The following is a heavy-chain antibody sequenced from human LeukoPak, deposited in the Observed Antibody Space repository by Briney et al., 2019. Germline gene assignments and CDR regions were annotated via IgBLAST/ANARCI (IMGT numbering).Heavy chain of an antibody. CDR2: ISGSGITI. J-gene: IGHJ4*02. D-gene: IGHD3-10*01. CDR1: GFNFRNYA. V-gene: IGHV3-23*01. CDR3: AKVLLRGVLKSADFGY. Sequence: GGSLRLSCAASGFNFRNYALNWVRQAPGKGLEWVSVISGSGITIFYADSVKGRFTLSRDESKNTLYLQMNSLRAEDTAVYYCAKVLLRGVLKSADFGYWGQGTLVTASS.